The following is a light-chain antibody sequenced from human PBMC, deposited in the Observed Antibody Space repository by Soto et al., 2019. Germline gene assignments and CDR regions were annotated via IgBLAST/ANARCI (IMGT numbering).Light chain of an antibody. CDR1: SGYSTYA. CDR3: QSLGAGIQA. V-gene: IGLV4-69*01. Sequence: QSLLTQSPSASASLGASVKLTCTLSSGYSTYAIAWHQQQSEKGPRFLMKINYDGTHSKGDGFFDRFSGSRSGAARHLTISSLQSEDAADYYCQSLGAGIQAFGGGTKVTVL. CDR2: INYDGTH. J-gene: IGLJ3*02.